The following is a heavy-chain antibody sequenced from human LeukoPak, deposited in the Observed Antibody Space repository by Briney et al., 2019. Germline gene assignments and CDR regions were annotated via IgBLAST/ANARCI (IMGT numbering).Heavy chain of an antibody. CDR3: ARDLADFWSGYYYYYMDV. Sequence: ASVKVSCKASGYTFTGYYMHWVRQAPGQGLEWMGWINPNSGGTNYAQKFQSRVTMTRDTSISTAYMELSRLRSDDTAVYYCARDLADFWSGYYYYYMDVWGKGTTVTVSS. J-gene: IGHJ6*03. V-gene: IGHV1-2*02. D-gene: IGHD3-3*01. CDR1: GYTFTGYY. CDR2: INPNSGGT.